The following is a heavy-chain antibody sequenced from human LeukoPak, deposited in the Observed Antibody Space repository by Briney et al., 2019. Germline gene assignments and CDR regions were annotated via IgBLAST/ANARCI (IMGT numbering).Heavy chain of an antibody. Sequence: SETLSLTCAVSGASISSHYWSWIRQPPGKGLEWIGYTSGSISDNPSLKSRVAVSVDPSQNQVSLSLTSVTAADTAAYYCARVLAIFGLDTTDFYMDVWGKGTTVTVSS. CDR2: TSGSI. J-gene: IGHJ6*03. D-gene: IGHD3/OR15-3a*01. V-gene: IGHV4-59*11. CDR3: ARVLAIFGLDTTDFYMDV. CDR1: GASISSHY.